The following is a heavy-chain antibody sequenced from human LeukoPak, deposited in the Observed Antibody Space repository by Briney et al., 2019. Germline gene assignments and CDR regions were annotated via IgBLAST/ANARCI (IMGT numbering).Heavy chain of an antibody. D-gene: IGHD6-13*01. CDR2: IYHSGST. CDR3: ARLARAMKAAEGGVDP. J-gene: IGHJ5*02. CDR1: GGSISSSNW. V-gene: IGHV4-4*02. Sequence: PSGTLSLTFAVSGGSISSSNWWSWVRQPPGKGLEWIGEIYHSGSTNYNPSLKSRVTISVDKSKNQFSLKLSSVTAADTAVYYCARLARAMKAAEGGVDPWGQGTLVTVSS.